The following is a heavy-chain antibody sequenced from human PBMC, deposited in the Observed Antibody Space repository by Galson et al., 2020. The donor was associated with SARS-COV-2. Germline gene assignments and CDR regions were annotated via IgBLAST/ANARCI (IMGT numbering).Heavy chain of an antibody. V-gene: IGHV6-1*01. CDR1: GDSVSSNSAA. D-gene: IGHD1-26*01. J-gene: IGHJ3*02. CDR2: TYYRSQWST. CDR3: AGRVAGAGSPHI. Sequence: SQTLSLTCAISGDSVSSNSAAWNWIRQSPSRGLEWLGRTYYRSQWSTAYAVSVKNRITINPDTSKNQFSLQLNSVTPEVTAIYYCAGRVAGAGSPHICGQGTMGIVSS.